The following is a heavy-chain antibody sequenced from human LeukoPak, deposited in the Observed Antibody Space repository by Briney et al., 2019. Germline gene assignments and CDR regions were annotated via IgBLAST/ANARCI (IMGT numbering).Heavy chain of an antibody. V-gene: IGHV3-74*01. D-gene: IGHD3-16*01. CDR2: INSDGINT. J-gene: IGHJ3*02. Sequence: GGSLRLSCAASGFTFSNYWMHWVRQAPGKGLVWVSRINSDGINTSYADSVKGRFTISRDNAKNTLNLQMNSLRAEDTAVYYCAREKRNMITFGGVDAFDIWGQGTMVTVSS. CDR1: GFTFSNYW. CDR3: AREKRNMITFGGVDAFDI.